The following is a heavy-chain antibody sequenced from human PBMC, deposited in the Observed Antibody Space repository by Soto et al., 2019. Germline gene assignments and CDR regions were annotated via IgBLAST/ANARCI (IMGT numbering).Heavy chain of an antibody. Sequence: PSETLSLTCAVYGGSFSGYYWSWIRQPPGKGLEWIGEINHSGSTNYNPSLKSRVTISVDTSKNQFSLKLSSVTAADTAVYYCARGGYQSRAWNYRMDVWGQGTTVTVSS. CDR1: GGSFSGYY. CDR2: INHSGST. J-gene: IGHJ6*02. CDR3: ARGGYQSRAWNYRMDV. D-gene: IGHD6-13*01. V-gene: IGHV4-34*01.